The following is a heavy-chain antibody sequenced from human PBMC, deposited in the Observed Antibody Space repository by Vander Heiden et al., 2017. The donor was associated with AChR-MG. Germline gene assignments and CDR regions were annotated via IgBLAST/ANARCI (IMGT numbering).Heavy chain of an antibody. D-gene: IGHD3-16*01. J-gene: IGHJ4*02. Sequence: DVQLVESGGGLVKPGGSLRLSCAVSGLSFKYAWMTRVRQAPGKGPEWVGRILSKTDGGTTDYAAPVKGRFIISRDDSENTLYLQLNSLKTEDTAVYYCARGAPDAGGIFDYWGQGTVVTVS. CDR3: ARGAPDAGGIFDY. CDR2: ILSKTDGGTT. CDR1: GLSFKYAW. V-gene: IGHV3-15*01.